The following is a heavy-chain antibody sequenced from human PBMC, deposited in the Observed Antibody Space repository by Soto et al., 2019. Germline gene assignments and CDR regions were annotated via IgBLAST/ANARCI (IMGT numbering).Heavy chain of an antibody. CDR1: ADSIIMYY. CDR3: AREMGGYYDDYPNYYYYGMDV. V-gene: IGHV4-59*01. CDR2: IYYSVST. Sequence: SETLSPTRTVSADSIIMYYSSCIRQLPRKGLEWVGYIYYSVSTNYNHSSKSRVTIPVDTSKNQSFLKLSSVTAADTAVYYCAREMGGYYDDYPNYYYYGMDVWGQGTTVPVSS. J-gene: IGHJ6*01. D-gene: IGHD4-17*01.